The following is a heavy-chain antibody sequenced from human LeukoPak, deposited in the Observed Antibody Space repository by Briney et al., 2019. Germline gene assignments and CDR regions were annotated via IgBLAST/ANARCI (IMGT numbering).Heavy chain of an antibody. D-gene: IGHD4-17*01. Sequence: GASVKVSCKASGYTFTGYYMHWVRQAPGQGLEWMGIVSPTGGSTSYAQKFQGRISMTRDTSTSTVHMELSSLRSEDTAVYYCARGSYGDYKRMDDQGYWGQGTLVTVSS. CDR3: ARGSYGDYKRMDDQGY. CDR1: GYTFTGYY. CDR2: VSPTGGST. J-gene: IGHJ4*02. V-gene: IGHV1-46*01.